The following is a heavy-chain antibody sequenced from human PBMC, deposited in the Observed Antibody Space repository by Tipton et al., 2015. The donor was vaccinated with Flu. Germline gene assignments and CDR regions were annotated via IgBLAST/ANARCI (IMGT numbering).Heavy chain of an antibody. CDR3: ARSMTTVTTSRTPFDY. CDR2: IYPGDSNT. CDR1: GYTVNNYW. J-gene: IGHJ4*02. V-gene: IGHV5-51*01. Sequence: QSGAEVKKPGEPLKISCKGSGYTVNNYWIAWVRQMPGKGLEWMGIIYPGDSNTRYSPSFQGQVTISVDKAISTAYLQWTSLKASDAAMYYCARSMTTVTTSRTPFDYWGQGTLVTVSS. D-gene: IGHD4-17*01.